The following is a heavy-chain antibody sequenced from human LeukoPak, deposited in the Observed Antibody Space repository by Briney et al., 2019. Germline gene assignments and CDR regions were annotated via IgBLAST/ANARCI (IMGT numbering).Heavy chain of an antibody. D-gene: IGHD3-22*01. CDR3: ARVSRGYYDSSGYLESDY. CDR1: GFTVSSNY. V-gene: IGHV3-53*01. J-gene: IGHJ4*02. CDR2: IYSGGST. Sequence: GGSLRLSCAASGFTVSSNYMSWVRQAPGKGLEWVSVIYSGGSTYYADSVKGRFTISRDNSKNTLYLQMNSLRAEDTAVYYCARVSRGYYDSSGYLESDYWGQGTLVTVSS.